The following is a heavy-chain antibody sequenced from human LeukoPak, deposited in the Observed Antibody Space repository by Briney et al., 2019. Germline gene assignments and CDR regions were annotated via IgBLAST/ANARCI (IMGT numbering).Heavy chain of an antibody. CDR3: ARIGSSSWYPNYNWFDP. CDR2: IYPGDSDT. CDR1: GYSFPSYW. J-gene: IGHJ5*02. V-gene: IGHV5-51*01. Sequence: GESLKISCKGSGYSFPSYWIAWVRQMPGKGLEWMWIIYPGDSDTRYSPSFQGQVTISADKSISTAYLQWRSLKASDTAMYYCARIGSSSWYPNYNWFDPWGQGTLVTVSS. D-gene: IGHD6-13*01.